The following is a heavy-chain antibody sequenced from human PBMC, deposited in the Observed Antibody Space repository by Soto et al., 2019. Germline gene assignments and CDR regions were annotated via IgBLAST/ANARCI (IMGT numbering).Heavy chain of an antibody. V-gene: IGHV3-23*01. J-gene: IGHJ1*01. CDR1: GFTFSSYA. CDR2: ISGSGGST. Sequence: GGSLRLSCAASGFTFSSYAISWVRQAPGKGLEWVSAISGSGGSTYYADSVKGRFTISRDNSKNTLYLQMNSLRAEDTAVYYCAKDTTLGNYYDSSDPYFQHWGQGTLVTVSS. CDR3: AKDTTLGNYYDSSDPYFQH. D-gene: IGHD3-22*01.